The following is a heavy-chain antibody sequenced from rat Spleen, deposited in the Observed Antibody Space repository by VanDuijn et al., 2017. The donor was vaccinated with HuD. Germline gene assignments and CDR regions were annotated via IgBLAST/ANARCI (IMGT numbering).Heavy chain of an antibody. CDR3: ARGGLRVNLREDWFAN. CDR1: GYTFTTYY. J-gene: IGHJ3*01. Sequence: QVQLQQSGAELAKPGSSVKISCKASGYTFTTYYISWIKQTTGQGLEYIGYINAGSGTTNYNEKFKGKATLTVDKSSRTAFMHLDSLTSEDSAVYFCARGGLRVNLREDWFANWGQGTLVTVSS. CDR2: INAGSGTT. V-gene: IGHV1-43*01. D-gene: IGHD1-9*01.